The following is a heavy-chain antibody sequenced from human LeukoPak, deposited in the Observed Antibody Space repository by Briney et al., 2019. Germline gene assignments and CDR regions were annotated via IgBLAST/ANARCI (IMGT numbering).Heavy chain of an antibody. D-gene: IGHD2-15*01. CDR1: GCTFTGYY. V-gene: IGHV1-2*06. CDR2: INPNSGGT. Sequence: ASVKVSCKASGCTFTGYYMHWVRQAPGQGLEWMGRINPNSGGTNYAQKFQGRVTMTRDTSISTAYMELSRLRPDDTAVYYCARERAGLPIDYWGQGTLVTVSS. CDR3: ARERAGLPIDY. J-gene: IGHJ4*02.